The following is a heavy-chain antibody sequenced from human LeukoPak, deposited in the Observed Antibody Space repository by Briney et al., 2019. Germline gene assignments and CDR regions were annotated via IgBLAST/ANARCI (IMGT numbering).Heavy chain of an antibody. CDR3: AKQLGYCSDGSCYFPY. D-gene: IGHD2-15*01. CDR1: GFTFSSSS. CDR2: ISNNGGYT. J-gene: IGHJ4*02. V-gene: IGHV3-23*01. Sequence: GGSLRLSCAASGFTFSSSSMSWVRQAPGKGLEWVSAISNNGGYTYYADSVQGRFTISRDNSKSTLCLQMNSLRAEDTAVYYCAKQLGYCSDGSCYFPYWGQGTLVTVSS.